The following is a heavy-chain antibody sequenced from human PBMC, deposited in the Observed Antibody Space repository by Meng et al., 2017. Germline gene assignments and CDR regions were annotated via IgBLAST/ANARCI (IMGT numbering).Heavy chain of an antibody. Sequence: GQSVHVGAGVKRPGASGKVTCKASGNTFTGYYRHWERQAPGQGLEWMGRINPNSGGTNYAQKFQGRVTMTRDTSISTAYMELSRLRSDDTAVYYCVRDQCSGGSCYGDYWGQGTLVTVSS. J-gene: IGHJ4*02. CDR1: GNTFTGYY. CDR3: VRDQCSGGSCYGDY. V-gene: IGHV1-2*06. CDR2: INPNSGGT. D-gene: IGHD2-15*01.